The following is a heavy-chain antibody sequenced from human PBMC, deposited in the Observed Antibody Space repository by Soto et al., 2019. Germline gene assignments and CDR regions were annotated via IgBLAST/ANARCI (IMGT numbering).Heavy chain of an antibody. Sequence: GASVKVSCKASGYTFTSYAMHWVRQAPGQRLEWMGWINAGNGNTKYSQKFQGRVTITRDTSASTAYMELSSLRSEDTAVYYCARAPTNPYYDILTGPFYYYYGMDVWGQGTTVTVSS. V-gene: IGHV1-3*01. CDR3: ARAPTNPYYDILTGPFYYYYGMDV. CDR1: GYTFTSYA. D-gene: IGHD3-9*01. J-gene: IGHJ6*02. CDR2: INAGNGNT.